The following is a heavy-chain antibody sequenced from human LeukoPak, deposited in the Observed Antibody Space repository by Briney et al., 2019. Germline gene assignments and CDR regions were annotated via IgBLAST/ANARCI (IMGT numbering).Heavy chain of an antibody. D-gene: IGHD3-10*01. CDR3: ARPVQRGYGSGSYDY. V-gene: IGHV1-2*02. J-gene: IGHJ4*02. CDR2: INPNSGGT. CDR1: GYIFTGYY. Sequence: GASVKVSCKASGYIFTGYYMHWVRQAPGQGLEWMGWINPNSGGTNYAQKFQGRVTMTRDTSISTAYMELSRLRSDDTAVYYCARPVQRGYGSGSYDYWGQGTLVTVSS.